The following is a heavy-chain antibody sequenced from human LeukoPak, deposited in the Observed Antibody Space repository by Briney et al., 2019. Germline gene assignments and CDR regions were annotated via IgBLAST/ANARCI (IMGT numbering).Heavy chain of an antibody. D-gene: IGHD3-3*01. CDR3: ARGLGPIFGVVIEDSGLYYFDY. V-gene: IGHV4-34*01. Sequence: SETLSLTCAVYGGSFSGYYWSWIRQPPGKGLEWIGEINHSGSTNYNPSLKSRVTISVDTSKNQFSLKLSSVTAADTAVYYCARGLGPIFGVVIEDSGLYYFDYWGQGTLATVSS. CDR1: GGSFSGYY. CDR2: INHSGST. J-gene: IGHJ4*02.